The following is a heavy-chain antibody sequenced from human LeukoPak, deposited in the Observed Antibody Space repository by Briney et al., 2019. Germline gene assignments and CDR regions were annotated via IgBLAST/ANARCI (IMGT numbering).Heavy chain of an antibody. CDR3: AKAGGYSYGYHFDY. V-gene: IGHV3-23*01. CDR1: GFPFWSYA. J-gene: IGHJ4*02. CDR2: ISVSGSI. Sequence: GSLRLSFSAPGFPFWSYAMNWVRPAPGKGLEWVSVISVSGSIYYADSVKGRFTISRDKSKNTLYLQMNSLRAEDTAVYYCAKAGGYSYGYHFDYWGQGTLVTVSS. D-gene: IGHD5-18*01.